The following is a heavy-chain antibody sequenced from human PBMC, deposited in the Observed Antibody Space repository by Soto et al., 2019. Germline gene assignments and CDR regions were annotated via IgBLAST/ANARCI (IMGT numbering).Heavy chain of an antibody. V-gene: IGHV5-51*01. Sequence: PGESLKISCKGSGYSFTSYWIGWVRQMPGKGLEWMGIIYPGDSDTRYSPSFQGQVTISADKSISTAYLQWSSPKASDTAMYYCARETAKAVAGTSEYYYYGMDVWGQGTTVTVSS. J-gene: IGHJ6*02. CDR3: ARETAKAVAGTSEYYYYGMDV. D-gene: IGHD6-19*01. CDR1: GYSFTSYW. CDR2: IYPGDSDT.